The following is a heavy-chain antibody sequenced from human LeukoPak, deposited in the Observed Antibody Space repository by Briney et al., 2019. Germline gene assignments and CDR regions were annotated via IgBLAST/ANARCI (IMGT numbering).Heavy chain of an antibody. J-gene: IGHJ4*02. CDR3: ALSPSPYFFDY. CDR2: IYSGGST. Sequence: GGSLRLSCAASGSTVSSNYMSWVRQAPGKGLEWVSVIYSGGSTYYTDSVKGRFTISRDNSKNTLYLQMNSLRAEDTAMYYCALSPSPYFFDYWARGTLVTVSS. V-gene: IGHV3-53*01. CDR1: GSTVSSNY.